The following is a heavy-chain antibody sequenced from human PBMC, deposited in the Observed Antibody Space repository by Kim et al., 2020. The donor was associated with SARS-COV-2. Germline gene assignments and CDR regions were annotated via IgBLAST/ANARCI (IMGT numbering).Heavy chain of an antibody. CDR2: IDWDDDK. CDR1: GFSLSTSGMC. J-gene: IGHJ6*02. V-gene: IGHV2-70*01. Sequence: SGPTLVKPTQTLTLTCTFSGFSLSTSGMCVSWIRQPPGKALEWLALIDWDDDKYYSTSLKTRLTISKDTSKNQVVLTMTNMDPVDTATYYCARIPGLRWLEYYGMDVWGQGTTVTVSS. D-gene: IGHD4-17*01. CDR3: ARIPGLRWLEYYGMDV.